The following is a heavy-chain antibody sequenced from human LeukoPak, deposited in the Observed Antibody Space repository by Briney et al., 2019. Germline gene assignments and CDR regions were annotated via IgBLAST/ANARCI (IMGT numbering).Heavy chain of an antibody. D-gene: IGHD4-23*01. J-gene: IGHJ2*01. CDR3: ARKLDGGNSDWYFDL. V-gene: IGHV1-46*01. CDR1: GYTFTSYY. CDR2: INPSGGST. Sequence: ASVNVSCTASGYTFTSYYMHWVRQAPGQGLEWMGIINPSGGSTSYAQKFQGRVTMTRDTSTSTVYMELSSLRSEDTAVYYCARKLDGGNSDWYFDLWGRGTLVTVSS.